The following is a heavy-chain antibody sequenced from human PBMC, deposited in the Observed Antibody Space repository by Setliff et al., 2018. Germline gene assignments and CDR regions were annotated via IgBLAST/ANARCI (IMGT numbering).Heavy chain of an antibody. CDR1: GGGGSFSAYY. Sequence: SETLSLTCGDSGGGGSFSAYYWSWIRQPPGKGLEWIGEISPGGSTIYNPSLRSRVTMSVDTAKNRFPLNLTSVTAADTAVYYCATSGFCSAGSCYSFDDWGQGALVTVSS. V-gene: IGHV4-34*01. CDR2: ISPGGST. J-gene: IGHJ4*02. CDR3: ATSGFCSAGSCYSFDD. D-gene: IGHD6-19*01.